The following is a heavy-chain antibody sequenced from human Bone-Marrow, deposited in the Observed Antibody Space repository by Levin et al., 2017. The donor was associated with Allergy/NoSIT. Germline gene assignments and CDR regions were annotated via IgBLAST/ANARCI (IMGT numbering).Heavy chain of an antibody. V-gene: IGHV3-72*01. CDR3: TRRRHTHGIDY. D-gene: IGHD1-1*01. J-gene: IGHJ4*02. CDR2: IRNKANHYTT. Sequence: PGGSLRLSCAASGFTFSDHYMDWVRQAPGKGLEWVGRIRNKANHYTTEYAASVKGRFSISRDDSENSLYLQINDLRVEDTAVYYCTRRRHTHGIDYWGQGTLVTVSS. CDR1: GFTFSDHY.